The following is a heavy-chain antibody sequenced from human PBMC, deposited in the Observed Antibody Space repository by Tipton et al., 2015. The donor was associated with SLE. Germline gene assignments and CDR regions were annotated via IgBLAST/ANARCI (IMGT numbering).Heavy chain of an antibody. CDR1: GGSISSSSYY. D-gene: IGHD6-19*01. Sequence: TLSLTCTVSGGSISSSSYYWGWIRQPPGKGLEWIGSIYYSGSTYYNPSLKSRVTISVDTSKNQFSLKLSSVTAADTAVYYCARDQSSSGWPDAFDIWGQGTMVTVSS. CDR2: IYYSGST. CDR3: ARDQSSSGWPDAFDI. J-gene: IGHJ3*02. V-gene: IGHV4-39*07.